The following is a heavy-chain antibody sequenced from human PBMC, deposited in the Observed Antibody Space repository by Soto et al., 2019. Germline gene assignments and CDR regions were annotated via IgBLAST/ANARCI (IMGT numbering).Heavy chain of an antibody. V-gene: IGHV4-59*01. CDR1: GGSITNYY. CDR3: ARRGLGARFDY. Sequence: SETLSLTCTVSGGSITNYYWSWIRQTPGKGLEWVGSAHYSGSTQYNPSLKSRVTTSVDTSKNQISLNLTSVTAADTAVYYCARRGLGARFDYWGQGTLVTLSS. CDR2: AHYSGST. J-gene: IGHJ4*02. D-gene: IGHD1-26*01.